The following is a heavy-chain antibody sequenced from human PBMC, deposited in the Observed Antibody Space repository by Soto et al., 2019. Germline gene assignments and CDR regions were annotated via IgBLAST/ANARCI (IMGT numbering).Heavy chain of an antibody. D-gene: IGHD3-22*01. J-gene: IGHJ4*02. CDR2: INAGNGDT. CDR3: ARAGRFSSGYTPNFDS. CDR1: RYSFTSYA. Sequence: ASVKVSCKASRYSFTSYAMHWVRQAPGQRLEWMGWINAGNGDTKYSQNFQGRVAITSDTSASTAYMELSSLRSEDTAVYYCARAGRFSSGYTPNFDSWGQGTLVTVSS. V-gene: IGHV1-3*01.